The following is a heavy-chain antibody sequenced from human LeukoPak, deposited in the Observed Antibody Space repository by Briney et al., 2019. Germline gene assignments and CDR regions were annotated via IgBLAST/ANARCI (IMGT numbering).Heavy chain of an antibody. CDR1: GYTFTCYY. J-gene: IGHJ4*02. Sequence: TSVKVSCKASGYTFTCYYMHWVRQAPGQGLEWMGWINPNSGGTNYAQKFQGRVTMTRDTSISTAYMELSRLRSDDTAVYYCARGGITMIVVVISLFDYWGQGTLVTVSS. D-gene: IGHD3-22*01. CDR2: INPNSGGT. V-gene: IGHV1-2*02. CDR3: ARGGITMIVVVISLFDY.